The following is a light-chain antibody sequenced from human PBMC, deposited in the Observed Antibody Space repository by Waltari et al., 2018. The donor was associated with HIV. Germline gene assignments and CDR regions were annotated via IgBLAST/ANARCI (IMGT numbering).Light chain of an antibody. CDR3: STHTTNDTLE. CDR1: SSHFGLYNF. J-gene: IGLJ2*01. Sequence: QSALTQPASVSGSPGQSVTISCTGTSSHFGLYNFVSWYQQYPGNVPKVIIYDVTSRPSGFPHRFSGSRSGNTASLTISVLQVDDEAVYYCSTHTTNDTLEFGGGTKLTVL. CDR2: DVT. V-gene: IGLV2-14*03.